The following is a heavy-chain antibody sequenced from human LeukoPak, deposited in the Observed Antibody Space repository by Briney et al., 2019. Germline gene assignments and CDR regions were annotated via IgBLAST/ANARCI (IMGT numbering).Heavy chain of an antibody. Sequence: PSETLSLTCAVYGGSFSGYYWSWICQPPGKGLEWIGEINHSGSANYNPSLKSRVTISVDTSKNQFSLKLSSVTAADTAVYYCARRSTYYYYFDYWGQGTLVTVSP. CDR3: ARRSTYYYYFDY. V-gene: IGHV4-34*01. J-gene: IGHJ4*02. D-gene: IGHD3-10*01. CDR2: INHSGSA. CDR1: GGSFSGYY.